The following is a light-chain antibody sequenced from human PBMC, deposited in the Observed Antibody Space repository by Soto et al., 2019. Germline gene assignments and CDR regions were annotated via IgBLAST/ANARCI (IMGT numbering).Light chain of an antibody. CDR1: QSVSNN. J-gene: IGKJ1*01. Sequence: EIVMTQSPATLSVSAGERATLSCRASQSVSNNLAWYQQKPGQAPRLLIYAASTRATGVPVRFSGGGSGTEFTLTISSLQSEDLAIYYCQQRSNWPPWTFGQGTKVEIK. CDR2: AAS. V-gene: IGKV3-15*01. CDR3: QQRSNWPPWT.